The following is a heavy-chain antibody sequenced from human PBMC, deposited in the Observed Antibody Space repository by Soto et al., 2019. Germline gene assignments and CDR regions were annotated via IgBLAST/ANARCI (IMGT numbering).Heavy chain of an antibody. Sequence: SETLSLTCAVHGGSFSGFYWTWIRQPPGRGLEWIGEINHSGSSNYNPPLKSRVTMSLDTSRNQFSLSLNSVTAADTAVYYCARMAGPWYFDLWGRGTLVTVSS. J-gene: IGHJ2*01. CDR3: ARMAGPWYFDL. CDR1: GGSFSGFY. V-gene: IGHV4-34*01. CDR2: INHSGSS.